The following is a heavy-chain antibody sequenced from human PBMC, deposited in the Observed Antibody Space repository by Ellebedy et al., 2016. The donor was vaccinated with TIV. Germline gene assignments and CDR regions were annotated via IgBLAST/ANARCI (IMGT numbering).Heavy chain of an antibody. CDR2: INSDGSST. CDR3: VKDGGLPPYMYFSMDA. D-gene: IGHD2-21*01. CDR1: GFTFSSYW. Sequence: GESLKISCAASGFTFSSYWMHWVRQAPGKGLVWASRINSDGSSTSYADSVKGRFTISRDNSKNTLFLQMNSLRPEDTAVYYCVKDGGLPPYMYFSMDAWGQGTTVIVSS. J-gene: IGHJ6*02. V-gene: IGHV3-74*01.